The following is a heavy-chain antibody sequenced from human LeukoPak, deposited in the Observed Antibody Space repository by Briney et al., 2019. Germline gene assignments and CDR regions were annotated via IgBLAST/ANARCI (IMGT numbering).Heavy chain of an antibody. CDR3: ARGPPGDSSGYYLNY. CDR2: INHSGST. V-gene: IGHV4-34*01. D-gene: IGHD3-22*01. Sequence: PSETLSLTCAVHGGSFSGCYWSWIRQDPGKGLEWIGEINHSGSTNYNPSLKSRVTISVDTSKNQFSLKLSSVTAADTAVYYCARGPPGDSSGYYLNYWGQGTLVTVS. J-gene: IGHJ4*02. CDR1: GGSFSGCY.